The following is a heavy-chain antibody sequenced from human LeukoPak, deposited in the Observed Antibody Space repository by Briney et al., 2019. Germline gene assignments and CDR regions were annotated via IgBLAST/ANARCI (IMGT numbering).Heavy chain of an antibody. CDR3: ARLYYDFWSGSIPGWFDP. CDR2: IYCSGST. D-gene: IGHD3-3*01. CDR1: GGSISSGDYY. V-gene: IGHV4-30-4*08. J-gene: IGHJ5*02. Sequence: SETLSLTCTVSGGSISSGDYYWSWIRQPPGKGLEWIGYIYCSGSTYYNPSLKSRVTISVDTSKNQFSLKLSSVTAADTAVYYCARLYYDFWSGSIPGWFDPWGQGTLVTVSS.